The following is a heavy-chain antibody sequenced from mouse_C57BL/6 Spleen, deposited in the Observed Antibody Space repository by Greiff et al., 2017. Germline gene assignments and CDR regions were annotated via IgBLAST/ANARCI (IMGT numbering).Heavy chain of an antibody. CDR1: GYTFASYW. V-gene: IGHV1-64*01. J-gene: IGHJ2*01. CDR2: IHPNSGST. CDR3: ARGDYEDYFDY. D-gene: IGHD2-4*01. Sequence: VKLQQPGAELVKPGASVKLSCKASGYTFASYWRHWVKRRPGQGLEWIGMIHPNSGSTNYNEKFKSKATLTVDKSSSTAYMQLSRLTSEDSAVYYCARGDYEDYFDYWGKGTTLTVSS.